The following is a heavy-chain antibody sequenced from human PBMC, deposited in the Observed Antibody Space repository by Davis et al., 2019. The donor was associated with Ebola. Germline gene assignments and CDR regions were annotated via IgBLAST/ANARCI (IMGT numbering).Heavy chain of an antibody. CDR3: ARDFSIASAGTVDY. Sequence: ASVKVSCKASGYTFTSYGISWVRQAPGQGLEWMGWISGYNGHTNYAQKFQGRVTMTTDTSTSTGYMELRSLRSDDTAVYYCARDFSIASAGTVDYWGQGTLVTVSS. CDR1: GYTFTSYG. V-gene: IGHV1-18*01. CDR2: ISGYNGHT. J-gene: IGHJ4*02. D-gene: IGHD6-13*01.